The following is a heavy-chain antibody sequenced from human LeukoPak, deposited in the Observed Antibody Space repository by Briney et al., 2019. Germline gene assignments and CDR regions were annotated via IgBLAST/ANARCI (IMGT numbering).Heavy chain of an antibody. J-gene: IGHJ3*02. CDR3: ARSAEWLRNAFDI. CDR2: MHNSGSS. V-gene: IGHV4-59*01. Sequence: SETLSLSCSVSGASTSHFYWNWIRQPPGTGLEWIGYMHNSGSSKHSPSLKSRVTISIDTSKNLFSLQLTSVTAADTAIYYCARSAEWLRNAFDIWGQGTMVSVSS. D-gene: IGHD5-12*01. CDR1: GASTSHFY.